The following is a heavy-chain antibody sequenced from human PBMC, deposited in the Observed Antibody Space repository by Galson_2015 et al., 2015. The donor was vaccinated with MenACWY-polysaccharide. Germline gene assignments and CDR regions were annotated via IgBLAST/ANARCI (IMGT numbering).Heavy chain of an antibody. J-gene: IGHJ4*02. V-gene: IGHV4-59*01. CDR1: GDSISSSF. Sequence: ETLSLTCTVSGDSISSSFWNWFRQPPGKGLEWVGWIYYSGSTKYTPSLESRVTISLDASKNQFSLRLSSVTAADTAVYYCARAPRPDKTFGYFDYWGQGILVTVST. D-gene: IGHD3-16*01. CDR2: IYYSGST. CDR3: ARAPRPDKTFGYFDY.